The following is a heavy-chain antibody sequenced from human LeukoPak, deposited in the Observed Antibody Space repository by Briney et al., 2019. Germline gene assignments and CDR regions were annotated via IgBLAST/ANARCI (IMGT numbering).Heavy chain of an antibody. CDR1: GGSISSGGYY. CDR2: IYYSGST. D-gene: IGHD3-10*01. Sequence: SETLSLTCTVSGGSISSGGYYCSWLRQHPGEGLVWIGYIYYSGSTYYIPSRKSRVPISVDPSQNQFALELSSITAADTAVHYCARVYYGPGSYYKLFDYWRQGTLVTVSS. CDR3: ARVYYGPGSYYKLFDY. V-gene: IGHV4-31*03. J-gene: IGHJ4*02.